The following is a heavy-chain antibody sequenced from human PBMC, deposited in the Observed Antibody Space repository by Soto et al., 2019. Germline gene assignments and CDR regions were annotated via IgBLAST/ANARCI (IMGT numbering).Heavy chain of an antibody. V-gene: IGHV4-39*01. D-gene: IGHD6-19*01. Sequence: QLQLQESGPGLVKPSETLSLTCTVSGGSISSSNYYWGWIRQPPGKGLEWIGNIYYSGSTYYNPSLKSRITISVDTSKSQFSLKLSSVTAADTAVYYCASLHSSGWFDYWGQGTLVTVSS. J-gene: IGHJ4*02. CDR3: ASLHSSGWFDY. CDR2: IYYSGST. CDR1: GGSISSSNYY.